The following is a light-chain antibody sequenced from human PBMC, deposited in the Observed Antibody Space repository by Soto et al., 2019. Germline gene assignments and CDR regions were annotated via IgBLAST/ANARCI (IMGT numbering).Light chain of an antibody. CDR3: QQYNNWLWT. CDR1: QSVSSN. V-gene: IGKV3-15*01. J-gene: IGKJ1*01. Sequence: IVMTHSTATLSVSPGERATLSCRASQSVSSNLAWYQQKPGQAPGLLIYGASTRATGIPARFSGSGSGTEFTLTISSLQSEDFAVYYCQQYNNWLWTFGQGTKVDIK. CDR2: GAS.